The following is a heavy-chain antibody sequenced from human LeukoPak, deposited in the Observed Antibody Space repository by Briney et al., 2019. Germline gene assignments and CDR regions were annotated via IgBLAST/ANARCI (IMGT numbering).Heavy chain of an antibody. CDR2: INHSGST. CDR3: ARAKGYYDILTGYKYYFDY. CDR1: GGSISSYY. D-gene: IGHD3-9*01. J-gene: IGHJ4*02. V-gene: IGHV4-34*01. Sequence: KPSETLSLTCTVSGGSISSYYWSWIRQPPGKGLEWIGEINHSGSTNYNPSLKSRVTISVDTSKNQFSLKLSSVTAADTAVYYCARAKGYYDILTGYKYYFDYWGQGTLVTVSS.